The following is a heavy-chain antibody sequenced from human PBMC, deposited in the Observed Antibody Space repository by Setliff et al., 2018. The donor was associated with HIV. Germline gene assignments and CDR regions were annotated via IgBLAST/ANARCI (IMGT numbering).Heavy chain of an antibody. Sequence: PSETLSLTCTVSGGSIRSNNWSWLRQTPGKGLDWIGYIYYTGSTNYNPSLKSRVTISVDMSKNQFSLKLSSVTAADTAVYYCARGHMLITYYYYYYMDVCGKGTTVTVSS. CDR1: GGSIRSNN. J-gene: IGHJ6*03. CDR2: IYYTGST. CDR3: ARGHMLITYYYYYYMDV. V-gene: IGHV4-59*01. D-gene: IGHD3-10*02.